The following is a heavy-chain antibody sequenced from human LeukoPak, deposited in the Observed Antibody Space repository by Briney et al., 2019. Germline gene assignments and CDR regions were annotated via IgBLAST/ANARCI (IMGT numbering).Heavy chain of an antibody. J-gene: IGHJ4*02. D-gene: IGHD6-19*01. V-gene: IGHV3-7*01. Sequence: GGSLRLSCAASGFTFSSYWMNWARQAPGKGLEWVASINHNGNVNYYVDSVKGRFTISRDNSKNTLYLQMNSLRAEDTAVYYCAREDSSGWYFDYWGQGTLVTVSS. CDR3: AREDSSGWYFDY. CDR2: INHNGNVN. CDR1: GFTFSSYW.